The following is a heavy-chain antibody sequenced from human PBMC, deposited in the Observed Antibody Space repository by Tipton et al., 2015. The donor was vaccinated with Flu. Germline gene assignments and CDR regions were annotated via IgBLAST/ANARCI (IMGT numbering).Heavy chain of an antibody. CDR2: ISPYNGKI. V-gene: IGHV1-18*01. CDR1: GYTFSSYG. Sequence: QVQLVQSGAEVKKAGASVKVSCKASGYTFSSYGISWVRQAPGQGLEWMGWISPYNGKIKYAKKFQGRVTMTTDTSTSTAYMELRSLRSDDTAVYYCARTAKIWLAVAGIQVWFVPWGQGTLVTVSS. J-gene: IGHJ5*02. CDR3: ARTAKIWLAVAGIQVWFVP. D-gene: IGHD6-19*01.